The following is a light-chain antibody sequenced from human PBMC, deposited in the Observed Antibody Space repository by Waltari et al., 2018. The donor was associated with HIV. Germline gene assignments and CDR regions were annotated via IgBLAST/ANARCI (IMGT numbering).Light chain of an antibody. CDR1: QDINNY. CDR3: QQYNNLPLT. CDR2: DAS. J-gene: IGKJ3*01. V-gene: IGKV1-33*01. Sequence: DIQMTQSPSSLSASVGDRVTITCQASQDINNYLNWYKQKPGNAPKLLIYDASNLETGVPSRFSGSGSGTDFSFTISSLQPEDIATYYCQQYNNLPLTFGPGTTVDLK.